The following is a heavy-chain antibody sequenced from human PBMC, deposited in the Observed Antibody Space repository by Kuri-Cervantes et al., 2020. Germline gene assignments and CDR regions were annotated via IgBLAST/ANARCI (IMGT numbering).Heavy chain of an antibody. D-gene: IGHD3-22*01. CDR2: INPNSGGT. CDR3: ARDPKSSGYYSLPGY. CDR1: GGTFSSYA. V-gene: IGHV1-2*02. J-gene: IGHJ4*02. Sequence: GGSLRLSCKASGGTFSSYAISWVRQAPGQGLEWMGWINPNSGGTNYAQKFQGRVTMTRDTSISTAYMELSRLRSDDTAVYYCARDPKSSGYYSLPGYWGQGTLVTVSS.